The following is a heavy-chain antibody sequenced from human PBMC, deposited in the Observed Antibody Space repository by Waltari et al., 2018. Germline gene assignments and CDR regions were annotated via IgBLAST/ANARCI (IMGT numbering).Heavy chain of an antibody. CDR1: GYTFTSYD. J-gene: IGHJ3*02. D-gene: IGHD3-10*01. CDR3: ARVLMVRASSAFDI. CDR2: MNPNSGNT. Sequence: QVQLVQSGAEVKKPGASVKVSCKASGYTFTSYDINWVRPATGQGLEWMGWMNPNSGNTGYAQKFQGRVTMTRNTSISTAYMELSSLRSEDTAVYYCARVLMVRASSAFDIWGQGTMVTVSS. V-gene: IGHV1-8*02.